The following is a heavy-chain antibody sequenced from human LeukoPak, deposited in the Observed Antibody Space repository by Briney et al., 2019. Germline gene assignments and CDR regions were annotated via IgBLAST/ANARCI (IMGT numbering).Heavy chain of an antibody. V-gene: IGHV3-53*01. D-gene: IGHD5-24*01. J-gene: IGHJ2*01. CDR2: IYSGGTT. Sequence: GGSLRLSCAASAFTLSTYYMNWVRHAPGKGLEWDSIIYSGGTTYYADSVKGRFTISRDTSKDTLSLQMNSLRAEDTAVYFCARVGDHFHWNLDLWGRGTLVTVSS. CDR1: AFTLSTYY. CDR3: ARVGDHFHWNLDL.